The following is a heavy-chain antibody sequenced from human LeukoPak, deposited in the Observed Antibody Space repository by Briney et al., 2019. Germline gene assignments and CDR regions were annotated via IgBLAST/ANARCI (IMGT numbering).Heavy chain of an antibody. Sequence: SETLSLTCAVYGRSFSGYYWSWIRQPPGKGLEWIGEINHSGSTNYNPSLKSRVTISVDTSKNQFSLKLSSVTAADTAVYYCARTMPITRAWYSFRAFDIWGQGTMATVSS. J-gene: IGHJ3*02. V-gene: IGHV4-34*01. CDR1: GRSFSGYY. CDR2: INHSGST. D-gene: IGHD2-2*01. CDR3: ARTMPITRAWYSFRAFDI.